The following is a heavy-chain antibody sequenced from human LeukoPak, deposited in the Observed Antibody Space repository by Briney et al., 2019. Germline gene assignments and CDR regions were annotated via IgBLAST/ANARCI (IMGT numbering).Heavy chain of an antibody. CDR1: GFTFSGSA. V-gene: IGHV3-73*01. D-gene: IGHD3-16*02. CDR3: TRSYDYVWGSYRSDY. CDR2: IRSKANSYAT. Sequence: GGSLRLSCAASGFTFSGSAMHWVRQASGKGLEWVGRIRSKANSYATAYAASVKGRFTISRDDSKNTAYLQMNSLKTEDTAVYYCTRSYDYVWGSYRSDYWGQGTLVTVFS. J-gene: IGHJ4*02.